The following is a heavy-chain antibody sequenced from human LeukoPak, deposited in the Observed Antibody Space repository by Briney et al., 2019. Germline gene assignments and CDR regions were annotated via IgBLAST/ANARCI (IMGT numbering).Heavy chain of an antibody. J-gene: IGHJ3*02. CDR3: ARDEPTAIVGNAFDI. CDR2: IIPIFGTA. Sequence: GASVKVSCKASGGTFSSYAISWVRQAPGQGPEWMGGIIPIFGTANYAQKFQGRVTITTDESTSTAYMELSSLRSEDTAVYYCARDEPTAIVGNAFDIWGQGTMVTVSS. D-gene: IGHD1-26*01. V-gene: IGHV1-69*05. CDR1: GGTFSSYA.